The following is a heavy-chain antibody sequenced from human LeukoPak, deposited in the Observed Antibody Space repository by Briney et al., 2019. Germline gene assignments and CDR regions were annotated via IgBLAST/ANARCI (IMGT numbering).Heavy chain of an antibody. Sequence: HPGGYLRLSCAASGFTFDDYAMHWVRQAPGKGLEWVSGISWNSGSIGYADSVKGRFTISRDNAKNSLYLQMNSLRAEDMALYYCAKGDYDILTGYPDYWGQGTLVTVSS. V-gene: IGHV3-9*03. D-gene: IGHD3-9*01. CDR3: AKGDYDILTGYPDY. CDR2: ISWNSGSI. CDR1: GFTFDDYA. J-gene: IGHJ4*02.